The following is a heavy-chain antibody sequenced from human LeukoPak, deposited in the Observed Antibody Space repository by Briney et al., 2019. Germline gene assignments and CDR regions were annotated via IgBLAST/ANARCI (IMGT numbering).Heavy chain of an antibody. CDR2: IRYDGSDK. CDR1: RFRFASYG. Sequence: GGSLRLSCAASRFRFASYGMHWVRQAPGKGLEWVAYIRYDGSDKYYADSVKGRFTISRDNSKNTLSLQMTTLRPDDTAIYYRARDTSVGAAYFDVWGQGALVAVSS. V-gene: IGHV3-30*02. CDR3: ARDTSVGAAYFDV. D-gene: IGHD2-15*01. J-gene: IGHJ4*02.